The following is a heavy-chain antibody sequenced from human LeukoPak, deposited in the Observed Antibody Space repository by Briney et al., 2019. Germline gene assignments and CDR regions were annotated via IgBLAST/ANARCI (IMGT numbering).Heavy chain of an antibody. J-gene: IGHJ3*02. V-gene: IGHV4-4*07. CDR2: IYSRGTT. D-gene: IGHD2-8*02. CDR3: ASKHLWSDGFHM. Sequence: SGTLSLTCTVSGGSISNSYWSWIRQPAGKGLQWIGRIYSRGTTDYSPSLKSRVTMSIDTSKNQFSLKLTSVTAADTAVYFCASKHLWSDGFHMWGQGTTVTVSS. CDR1: GGSISNSY.